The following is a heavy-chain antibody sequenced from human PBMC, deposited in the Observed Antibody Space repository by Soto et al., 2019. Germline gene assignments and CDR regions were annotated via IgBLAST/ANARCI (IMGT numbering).Heavy chain of an antibody. CDR1: GGSVSSYY. J-gene: IGHJ3*02. D-gene: IGHD2-2*01. V-gene: IGHV4-59*08. Sequence: SETLSLTCTVSGGSVSSYYWSWIRQPPGKGLEWIGYIYYSGSTNYNPSLKSRVTISVDMSKNQFSLKLSSVTAADTAVYYCEKGVVVPAATAFDIWGQGTMVTVSS. CDR3: EKGVVVPAATAFDI. CDR2: IYYSGST.